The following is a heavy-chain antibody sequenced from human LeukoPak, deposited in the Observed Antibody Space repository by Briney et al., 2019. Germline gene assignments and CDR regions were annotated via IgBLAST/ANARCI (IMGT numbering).Heavy chain of an antibody. CDR2: ISSSGSTI. D-gene: IGHD4-17*01. Sequence: GGSLRLSCAASGFTFSSCEMNWVRQAPGKGLEWVSYISSSGSTIYYADSVKGRFTISRDNSKNSLYLQMNSLRAEDTAVFYCATNDYGASDYWGQGTLVTVS. V-gene: IGHV3-48*03. J-gene: IGHJ4*02. CDR3: ATNDYGASDY. CDR1: GFTFSSCE.